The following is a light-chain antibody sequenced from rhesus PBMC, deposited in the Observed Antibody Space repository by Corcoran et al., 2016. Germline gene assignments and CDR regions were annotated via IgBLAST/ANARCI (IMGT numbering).Light chain of an antibody. J-gene: IGKJ1*01. Sequence: DIQMTQSPSSLSASVGDRVTITCRTSENVNNYLNWYQQKQGKAPKLMIYKASTLQSGVPSRFSGSGAGTGYTFTISSLQSEDVATYYCQHNYGTPRTFGQGTKVEIK. V-gene: IGKV1-74*01. CDR1: ENVNNY. CDR2: KAS. CDR3: QHNYGTPRT.